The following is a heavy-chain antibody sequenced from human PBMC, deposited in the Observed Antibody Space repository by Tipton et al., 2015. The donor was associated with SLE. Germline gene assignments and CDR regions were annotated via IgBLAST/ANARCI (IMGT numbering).Heavy chain of an antibody. CDR3: TTALGVPGNS. CDR1: SGSFGGYY. J-gene: IGHJ4*02. D-gene: IGHD1-1*01. CDR2: IFYRGNS. V-gene: IGHV4-59*12. Sequence: TLSLTCAVYSGSFGGYYWGWIRQPPGKGLEWIGYIFYRGNSNYNPSLKGRVTMSVDMSKNLFSLELNFVTAADTAIYYCTTALGVPGNSWGQGTLVTVSS.